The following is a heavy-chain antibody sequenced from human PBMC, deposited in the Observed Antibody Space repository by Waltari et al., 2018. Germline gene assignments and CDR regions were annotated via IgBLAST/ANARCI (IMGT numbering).Heavy chain of an antibody. Sequence: QLQLQESGSGLVKPSQTLSLTCAVSGGSISSGGYSWSWIRQPPGKGLEWIGYIYHSGSTYYNPSLKSRVTISVDRSKNQFSLKLSSVTAADTAVYYCARSAGDYVNYYYMDVWGKGTTVTVSS. CDR3: ARSAGDYVNYYYMDV. V-gene: IGHV4-30-2*01. CDR2: IYHSGST. D-gene: IGHD4-17*01. J-gene: IGHJ6*03. CDR1: GGSISSGGYS.